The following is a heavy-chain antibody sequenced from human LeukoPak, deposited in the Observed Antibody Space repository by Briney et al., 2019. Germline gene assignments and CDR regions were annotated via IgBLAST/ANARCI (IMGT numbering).Heavy chain of an antibody. CDR3: ARKEEWLASFDY. D-gene: IGHD6-19*01. V-gene: IGHV4-39*07. J-gene: IGHJ4*02. CDR1: GGSISSSGYY. Sequence: SETLSLTCTVSGGSISSSGYYWGWIRQPPGKGLEWIGSIYYSGSTYYNPSLKSRVTISVDTSKNQFSLKLSSVTAADTAVYYCARKEEWLASFDYWGQGTLVTVSS. CDR2: IYYSGST.